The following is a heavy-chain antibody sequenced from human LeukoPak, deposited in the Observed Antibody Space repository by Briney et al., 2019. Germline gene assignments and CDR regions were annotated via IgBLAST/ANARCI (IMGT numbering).Heavy chain of an antibody. CDR2: ISAYNGNT. V-gene: IGHV1-18*04. CDR3: ARDMFPGSSGVVIKNMDI. J-gene: IGHJ6*03. CDR1: GYTFTGYY. D-gene: IGHD3-3*01. Sequence: GASVKVSCKASGYTFTGYYMHWVRQAPGQGLEWMGWISAYNGNTKYAQKLQGRVTMTTDTSTSTAYMELRSLRSDDTAVYYCARDMFPGSSGVVIKNMDIWGKGTTVTVSS.